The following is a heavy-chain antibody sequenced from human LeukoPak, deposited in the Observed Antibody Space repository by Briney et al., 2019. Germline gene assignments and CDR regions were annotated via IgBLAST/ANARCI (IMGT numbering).Heavy chain of an antibody. CDR3: ASGGGAPGHRDP. V-gene: IGHV1-2*02. Sequence: ASVKVSCKASGYTFTGYYMHRVRQAPGQGLEWMGWINPNSGGTNYAQKFQGRVTMTRDKSTSTAYMELSRLRSDDTAVCYCASGGGAPGHRDPWGQGTLVTVSS. CDR1: GYTFTGYY. J-gene: IGHJ5*02. D-gene: IGHD2-21*01. CDR2: INPNSGGT.